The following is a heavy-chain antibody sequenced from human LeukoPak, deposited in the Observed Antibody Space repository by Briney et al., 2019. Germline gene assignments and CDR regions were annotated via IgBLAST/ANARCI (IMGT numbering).Heavy chain of an antibody. CDR3: AREKIEFWTSDRSYSYFYGMDV. V-gene: IGHV1-2*04. CDR2: INPNSGGT. D-gene: IGHD1-1*01. Sequence: ASVKVSCKASGYTFTGYYMHWVRQAPGQGLEWMGWINPNSGGTNYAQKFQGWVTMTRDTSISTAYMELTRLRSDDTAVYYCAREKIEFWTSDRSYSYFYGMDVWGQGTTVTVSS. J-gene: IGHJ6*02. CDR1: GYTFTGYY.